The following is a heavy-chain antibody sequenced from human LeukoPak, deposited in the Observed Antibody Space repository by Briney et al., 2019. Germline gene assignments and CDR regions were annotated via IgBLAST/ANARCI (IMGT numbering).Heavy chain of an antibody. J-gene: IGHJ4*02. D-gene: IGHD3-3*01. Sequence: GASVKVSCKVSGYTLTKLSMHWVRQAPGKGLEWMGGFDPEDGETIYAQKLQGRVTMTTDTSTSTAYMELRSLRSDDTAVYYCGRGYAKLEWSLDYWGQGTLVTVSS. CDR3: GRGYAKLEWSLDY. CDR1: GYTLTKLS. CDR2: FDPEDGET. V-gene: IGHV1-24*01.